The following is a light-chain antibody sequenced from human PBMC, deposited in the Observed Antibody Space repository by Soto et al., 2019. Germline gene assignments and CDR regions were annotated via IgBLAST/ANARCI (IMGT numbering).Light chain of an antibody. J-gene: IGKJ1*01. V-gene: IGKV3-15*01. CDR3: QQYNNWPPVT. CDR2: GAS. Sequence: EIVMTQSPDTLYVSPGEGATLSCRASQSVRTKLAWYQQKAGQAPRLLIYGASTRATGIPDRFSGSGSGTEFTLTISSLQSEDFAVYYCQQYNNWPPVTFGQGTKVDIK. CDR1: QSVRTK.